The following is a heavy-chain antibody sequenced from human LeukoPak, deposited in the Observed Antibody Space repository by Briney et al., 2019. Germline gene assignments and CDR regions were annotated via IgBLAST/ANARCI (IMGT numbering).Heavy chain of an antibody. J-gene: IGHJ4*02. Sequence: GASVKVSCKASGGTFSSYAISWVRQAPGQGLEWMGRIIPIFGTANYAQKFQGRVTITTDESTSTAYMELSSLRSEDTAVYYCARDIGLGYSSGWYWGSFDYWGQGTLVTVSS. D-gene: IGHD6-19*01. CDR2: IIPIFGTA. V-gene: IGHV1-69*05. CDR3: ARDIGLGYSSGWYWGSFDY. CDR1: GGTFSSYA.